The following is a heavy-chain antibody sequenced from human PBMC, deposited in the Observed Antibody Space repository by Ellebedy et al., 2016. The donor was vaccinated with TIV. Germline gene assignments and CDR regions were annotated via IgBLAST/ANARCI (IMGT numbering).Heavy chain of an antibody. D-gene: IGHD6-19*01. CDR3: ARSAYSSPFYFKYYYNGMDV. V-gene: IGHV1-8*01. J-gene: IGHJ6*02. CDR2: MNPKSGNT. Sequence: AASVKVSCKASGYTFTSYDINWVRQATGQGLEWMGWMNPKSGNTGYAQKFQGRVTMTRSSSISTVYMELSSLRSEDTAVYYWARSAYSSPFYFKYYYNGMDVWGQGTTVTVSS. CDR1: GYTFTSYD.